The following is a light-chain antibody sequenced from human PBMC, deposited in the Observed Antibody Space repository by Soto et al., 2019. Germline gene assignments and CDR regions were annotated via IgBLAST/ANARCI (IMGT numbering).Light chain of an antibody. CDR1: SSDVGGYNY. CDR2: DVS. V-gene: IGLV2-14*01. Sequence: QSVLTQPASVSGSPGQSITISCTGTSSDVGGYNYVSWYQQHPGKAPKLMIYDVSNRPSGVSNRFSGSKSGNTASLTIFGLQAEGEADYYCSSYTSSSTGVFGTGTKVTVL. J-gene: IGLJ1*01. CDR3: SSYTSSSTGV.